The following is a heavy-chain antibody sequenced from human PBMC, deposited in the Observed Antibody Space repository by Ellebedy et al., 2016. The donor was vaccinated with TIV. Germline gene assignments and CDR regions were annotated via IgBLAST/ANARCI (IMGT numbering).Heavy chain of an antibody. CDR1: GYIFTRYY. J-gene: IGHJ4*02. CDR3: PKDGDDCTATSCPVSF. Sequence: AASVKVSCKTSGYIFTRYYIHWMRQAPGQGLEWMGWINPNSGDTRFAQKFQGQLTMTKDTSTTTAYMQLSGLTSDDTALYYCPKDGDDCTATSCPVSFWGQGSLVTVSS. V-gene: IGHV1-2*02. D-gene: IGHD2-2*01. CDR2: INPNSGDT.